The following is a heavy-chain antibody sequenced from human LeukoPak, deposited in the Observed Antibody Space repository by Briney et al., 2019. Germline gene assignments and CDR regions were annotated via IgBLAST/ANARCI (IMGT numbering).Heavy chain of an antibody. V-gene: IGHV4-34*01. CDR3: ARVLGGSGSDY. CDR2: INHSGST. Sequence: PSETLSLTCAVYGGSFSGYYWSWIRQPPGKGLEWIGEINHSGSTNYNPSLKSRVTISVDTSKNQFSLKLSSVTAADTAVYYCARVLGGSGSDYWGQGTLVTVSS. D-gene: IGHD2-15*01. J-gene: IGHJ4*02. CDR1: GGSFSGYY.